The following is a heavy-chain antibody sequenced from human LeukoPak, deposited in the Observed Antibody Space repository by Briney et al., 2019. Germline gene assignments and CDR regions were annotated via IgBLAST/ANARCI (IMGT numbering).Heavy chain of an antibody. CDR3: ARHPVAAAGRVWYFDL. J-gene: IGHJ2*01. Sequence: PGESLKISCKGSGYSFTSYWIGWVRQMPGKGLEWMGIIYPGDSDTRYSPSFQGQVTISADKSISTAYLQWSSLKASDTAMYYCARHPVAAAGRVWYFDLWGRGTLVTVSS. CDR1: GYSFTSYW. V-gene: IGHV5-51*01. CDR2: IYPGDSDT. D-gene: IGHD6-13*01.